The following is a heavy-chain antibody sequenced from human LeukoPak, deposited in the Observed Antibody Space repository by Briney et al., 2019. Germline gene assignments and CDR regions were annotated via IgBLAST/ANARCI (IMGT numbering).Heavy chain of an antibody. CDR2: IILIFGTA. Sequence: SVKVSCKASGGTFSSYAISWVRQAPGQGLEWMGGIILIFGTANYAQKFQGRVTITADESTSTAYMELSSLRSEDTAVYYCARDFGTTVTNYYYYYYMDVWGKGTTVTVSS. CDR1: GGTFSSYA. CDR3: ARDFGTTVTNYYYYYYMDV. D-gene: IGHD4-17*01. J-gene: IGHJ6*03. V-gene: IGHV1-69*01.